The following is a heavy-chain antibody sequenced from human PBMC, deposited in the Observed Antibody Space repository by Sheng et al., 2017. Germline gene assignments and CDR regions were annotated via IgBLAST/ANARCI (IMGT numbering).Heavy chain of an antibody. J-gene: IGHJ2*01. Sequence: EVQLVESGGGLVKPGGSLRLSCAASGFTFSSYSMNWVRQAPGKGLEWVSSISSSSSYIYYADSVKGRFTISRDNAKNSLYLQMNSLRAEDTAVYYCARGPPTTMIVVFDLWGRWHPGRLSPQ. V-gene: IGHV3-21*01. D-gene: IGHD3-22*01. CDR1: GFTFSSYS. CDR3: ARGPPTTMIVVFDL. CDR2: ISSSSSYI.